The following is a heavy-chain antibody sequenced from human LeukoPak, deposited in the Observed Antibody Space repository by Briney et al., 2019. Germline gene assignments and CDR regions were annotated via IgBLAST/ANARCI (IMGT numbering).Heavy chain of an antibody. Sequence: SKTLSLTCTVSGGPISSYYWSWIRQPPGKGLEWIGYIYYSGSTNYNPSLKSRVTISVDTSKNQFSLKLSSVTAADTAVYYCAREWAVAGLDYWGQGTLVTVSS. CDR1: GGPISSYY. J-gene: IGHJ4*02. CDR3: AREWAVAGLDY. D-gene: IGHD6-19*01. CDR2: IYYSGST. V-gene: IGHV4-59*01.